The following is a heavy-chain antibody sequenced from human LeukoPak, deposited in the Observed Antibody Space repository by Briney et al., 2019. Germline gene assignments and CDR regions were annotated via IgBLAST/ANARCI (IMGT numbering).Heavy chain of an antibody. J-gene: IGHJ6*02. CDR2: IIPILGIA. CDR3: AYVDTAMVPYYYYYGMDV. D-gene: IGHD5-18*01. Sequence: ASVKVSCKASGGTFSSYAISWVRQAPGQGLEWMGRIIPILGIANYAQKFQGRVTITADKSTSTAYMELSSLRSEDTAVYYCAYVDTAMVPYYYYYGMDVWGQGTTVTVSS. CDR1: GGTFSSYA. V-gene: IGHV1-69*04.